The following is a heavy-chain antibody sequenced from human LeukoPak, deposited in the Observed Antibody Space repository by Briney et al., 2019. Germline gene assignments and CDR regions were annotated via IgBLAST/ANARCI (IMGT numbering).Heavy chain of an antibody. J-gene: IGHJ1*01. D-gene: IGHD6-13*01. CDR1: GFTVSSNC. CDR3: ARDSPRERTAAAHAEYFQH. Sequence: GGSLRLSCAASGFTVSSNCMSWVRQAPGKGLEWVSVIYSGGSTYYADSVKGRFTISRDNSKNTLFLQMNSLRAEDTAAYYCARDSPRERTAAAHAEYFQHWGQGTLVTVSS. V-gene: IGHV3-53*01. CDR2: IYSGGST.